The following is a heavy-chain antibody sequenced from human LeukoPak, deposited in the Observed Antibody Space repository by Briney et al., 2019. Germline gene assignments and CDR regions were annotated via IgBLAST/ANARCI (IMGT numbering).Heavy chain of an antibody. D-gene: IGHD2-8*01. CDR2: IYYSGGT. Sequence: SETLSLTCTVSGGSISSYYWSWIRQPPGKGLEWIGYIYYSGGTNYNPSLKSRVTISVDTSKNQFSLKLSSVTAADTAVYYCARAAGVYHYYYGMDVWGQGTTVTVSS. CDR3: ARAAGVYHYYYGMDV. V-gene: IGHV4-59*01. J-gene: IGHJ6*02. CDR1: GGSISSYY.